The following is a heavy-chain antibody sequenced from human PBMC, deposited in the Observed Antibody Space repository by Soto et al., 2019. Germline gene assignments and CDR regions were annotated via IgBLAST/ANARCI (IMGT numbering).Heavy chain of an antibody. Sequence: SETLSLTCTVSGGSISSSSYYWGWIRQPPGKGLEWIGYIYYSGSTNYNPSLKSRVTISVDTSKNQFSLKLSSVTAADTAVYYCARRSSGWYSGFDYWGQGTLVTVSS. CDR2: IYYSGST. CDR3: ARRSSGWYSGFDY. V-gene: IGHV4-61*05. CDR1: GGSISSSSYY. D-gene: IGHD6-19*01. J-gene: IGHJ4*02.